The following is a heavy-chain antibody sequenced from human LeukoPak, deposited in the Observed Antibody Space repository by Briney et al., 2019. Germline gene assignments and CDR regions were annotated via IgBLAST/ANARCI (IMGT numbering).Heavy chain of an antibody. CDR2: INHSGST. CDR3: ARDPSYYDSSDSDLPYFAS. V-gene: IGHV4-34*01. D-gene: IGHD3-22*01. Sequence: SVTLSLTCAVYGGSFRGYYWTWIRQPPGKGLEWLGEINHSGSTKYNPSLKSRVTISEDTSKNQFSLKLSSVTAADTAVYYCARDPSYYDSSDSDLPYFASWGQGTLVTVS. J-gene: IGHJ4*02. CDR1: GGSFRGYY.